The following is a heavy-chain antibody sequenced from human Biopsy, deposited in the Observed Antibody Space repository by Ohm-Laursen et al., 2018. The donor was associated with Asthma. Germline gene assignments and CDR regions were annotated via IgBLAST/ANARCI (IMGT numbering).Heavy chain of an antibody. CDR2: ITGSGGTT. CDR3: ARVSLGISGTIYWYDW. J-gene: IGHJ4*02. CDR1: GFTFSSSA. V-gene: IGHV3-23*01. D-gene: IGHD1-7*01. Sequence: SLRLSCAASGFTFSSSAMSWVRQAPGKGLERVSAITGSGGTTYYADSVRGRFTISRDNSKNTLYLQMNSLTPDDTAVYFCARVSLGISGTIYWYDWWGQGTLVTVSS.